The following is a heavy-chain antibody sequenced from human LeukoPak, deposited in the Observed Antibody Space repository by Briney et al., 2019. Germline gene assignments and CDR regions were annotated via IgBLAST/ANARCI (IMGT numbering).Heavy chain of an antibody. J-gene: IGHJ5*02. CDR1: GFTVGSNY. CDR3: ARGDGYNYFVH. D-gene: IGHD5-24*01. CDR2: FYRGGDT. V-gene: IGHV3-66*01. Sequence: GGSLRLSCAASGFTVGSNYMSWVRQAPGKGLEWVSVFYRGGDTYYADSVRGRFTISRDISKNTVDLQMNSLRAEDTALYYCARGDGYNYFVHWGQGTLVTVSS.